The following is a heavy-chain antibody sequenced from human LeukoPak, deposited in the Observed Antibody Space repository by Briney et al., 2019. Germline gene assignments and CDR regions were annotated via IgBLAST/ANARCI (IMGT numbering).Heavy chain of an antibody. CDR2: INGGGGYT. D-gene: IGHD3-10*02. CDR1: GFTFSDYT. V-gene: IGHV3-23*01. Sequence: GGSLRLSCAASGFTFSDYTMNWVRQAPGKGLEWVSGINGGGGYTYYADSVKGRFTISRDNSKNTLYLQMNSLRAEDTALYFCARRFMYYFDYWGQGTLVTVSS. CDR3: ARRFMYYFDY. J-gene: IGHJ4*02.